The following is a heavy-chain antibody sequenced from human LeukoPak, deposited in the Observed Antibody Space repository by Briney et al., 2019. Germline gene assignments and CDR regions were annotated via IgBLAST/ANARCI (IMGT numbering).Heavy chain of an antibody. CDR3: ARVFSGWYFYFDS. CDR2: INSDGSST. D-gene: IGHD6-19*01. V-gene: IGHV3-74*01. CDR1: GFTFSSYW. Sequence: GGSLRLSCAASGFTFSSYWMHWVRQAPGKGLVWVSRINSDGSSTIYADPVRGRFTIHRDNAKNTMYLQMNSLRVEDTAMYYCARVFSGWYFYFDSWGQGTLVTVSS. J-gene: IGHJ4*02.